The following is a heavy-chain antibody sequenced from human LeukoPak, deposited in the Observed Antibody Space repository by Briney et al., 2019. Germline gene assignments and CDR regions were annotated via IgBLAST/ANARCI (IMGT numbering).Heavy chain of an antibody. Sequence: GGSLRLSCAASGFTFSNYWMHWVRQAPGKGLVWVSRINSDGINTSYADSVKGRFTTSRDNAKNTLNLQMNSLRAEDTAVYYCARDLGQYYDTSDNWFDPWGQGTLVTVSS. D-gene: IGHD3-22*01. CDR2: INSDGINT. CDR1: GFTFSNYW. J-gene: IGHJ5*02. CDR3: ARDLGQYYDTSDNWFDP. V-gene: IGHV3-74*01.